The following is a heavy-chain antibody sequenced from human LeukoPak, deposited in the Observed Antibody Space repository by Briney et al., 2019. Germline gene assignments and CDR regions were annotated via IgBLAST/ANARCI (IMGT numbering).Heavy chain of an antibody. CDR2: ISSSGSTI. J-gene: IGHJ4*02. V-gene: IGHV3-11*01. CDR1: GFTFSDYY. D-gene: IGHD3-3*01. CDR3: ARSPEIFGVVISGNYDY. Sequence: GGSLRLSCAASGFTFSDYYMSWIRQAPGKGLEWVSYISSSGSTIYYADSVKGRFTISRENAKNSLYLHMNSLRAEDTAVYYCARSPEIFGVVISGNYDYWGQGTLVTVSS.